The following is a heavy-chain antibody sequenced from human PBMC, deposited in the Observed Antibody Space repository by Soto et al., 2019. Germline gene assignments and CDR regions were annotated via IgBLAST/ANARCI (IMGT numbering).Heavy chain of an antibody. V-gene: IGHV3-7*03. D-gene: IGHD2-8*02. Sequence: EVQLVESGGDLVQPGGSLRLSCSASGFTFSIYWMSWVRQAPGKGLEWVANINQEASEKNYVASVKDRFTISSDNAKNSLFLQMNSLRAEDTAVYYCARHPAGAASFDSWGQGTLVIVSS. CDR3: ARHPAGAASFDS. J-gene: IGHJ4*02. CDR1: GFTFSIYW. CDR2: INQEASEK.